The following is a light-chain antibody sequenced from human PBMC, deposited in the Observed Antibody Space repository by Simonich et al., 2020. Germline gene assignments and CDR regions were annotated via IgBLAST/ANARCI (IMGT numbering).Light chain of an antibody. Sequence: DIVMTQSPDSLAVSLGERATINCKSSQIFLYSSNNKNYLALYQQKPGQPPKLIIYWASTRESGVPYRFSGSGSGTDFTLTISSLQAEDVAVYYCQQYYSTPRTFGQGTKVEIK. CDR1: QIFLYSSNNKNY. J-gene: IGKJ1*01. CDR3: QQYYSTPRT. CDR2: WAS. V-gene: IGKV4-1*01.